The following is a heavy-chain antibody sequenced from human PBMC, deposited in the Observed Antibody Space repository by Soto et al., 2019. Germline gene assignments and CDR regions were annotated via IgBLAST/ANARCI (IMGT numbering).Heavy chain of an antibody. V-gene: IGHV1-8*01. Sequence: QVQLVQSGAEVKKPGASVKVSCKASGYSFTSYDINWVRQATGQGLEWMGWMNPNSGNTGYAQKFQGRVTMTRNTSISTAYMELSSLRSEDTAVYYCASSVAEDYGMDVWGQGTTVTVSS. CDR1: GYSFTSYD. CDR3: ASSVAEDYGMDV. D-gene: IGHD2-15*01. CDR2: MNPNSGNT. J-gene: IGHJ6*02.